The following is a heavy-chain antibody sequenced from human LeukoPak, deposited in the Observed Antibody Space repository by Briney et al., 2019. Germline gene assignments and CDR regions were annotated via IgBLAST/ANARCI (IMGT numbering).Heavy chain of an antibody. CDR2: ISSSGSTI. CDR3: ARLVKQLVIFVDY. D-gene: IGHD6-13*01. J-gene: IGHJ4*02. CDR1: GFTFSSYE. Sequence: QTGGSLRLSCAASGFTFSSYEMNWVRQAPGKGLEWVSYISSSGSTIYYGDSVKGRFTTFRDNAKNSLYLQMNSLRAEDTAVYYCARLVKQLVIFVDYWGQGTLVTVSS. V-gene: IGHV3-48*03.